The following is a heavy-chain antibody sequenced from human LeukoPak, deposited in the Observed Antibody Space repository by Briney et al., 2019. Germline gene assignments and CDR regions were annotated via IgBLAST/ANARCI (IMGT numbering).Heavy chain of an antibody. CDR1: GFTFTSSA. D-gene: IGHD3-3*01. CDR2: IVDGSGNT. Sequence: SVKVSCKASGFTFTSSAMQWVRQARGQRLEWIGWIVDGSGNTNYAQKVQERVTITRDMSTSTAYMELSSLRSEDTAVYYCARGTVRSITIFGVPPPMFDYWGQGTLVTVSS. V-gene: IGHV1-58*02. CDR3: ARGTVRSITIFGVPPPMFDY. J-gene: IGHJ4*02.